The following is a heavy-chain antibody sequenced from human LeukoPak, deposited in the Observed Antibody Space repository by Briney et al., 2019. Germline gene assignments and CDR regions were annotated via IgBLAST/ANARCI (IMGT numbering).Heavy chain of an antibody. D-gene: IGHD3-10*01. CDR3: ARTITILRGDAFDI. Sequence: GSLRLSCAASGFTFSSYGMHWVRQAPGKGLEWIGEINHSGSTNYNPSLKSRVTISVDTSKNQFSLKLSSVTGADTAVYYCARTITILRGDAFDIWGQGTMVTVSS. CDR2: INHSGST. CDR1: GFTFSSYG. V-gene: IGHV4-34*01. J-gene: IGHJ3*02.